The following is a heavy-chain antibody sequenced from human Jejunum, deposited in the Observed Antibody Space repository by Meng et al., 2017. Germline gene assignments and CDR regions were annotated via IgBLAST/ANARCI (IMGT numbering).Heavy chain of an antibody. CDR2: TYYRATWTH. D-gene: IGHD6-19*01. V-gene: IGHV6-1*01. J-gene: IGHJ4*02. CDR3: ARLQSSGELDS. Sequence: SDTLSLTFAISGDSVSSNRATWSWLRQSPSRGLEWLGRTYYRATWTHDYAVSVKGRIAINADTSRNQFSLRLDSVTPEDTSLYYCARLQSSGELDSWGQGTLVTVSS. CDR1: GDSVSSNRAT.